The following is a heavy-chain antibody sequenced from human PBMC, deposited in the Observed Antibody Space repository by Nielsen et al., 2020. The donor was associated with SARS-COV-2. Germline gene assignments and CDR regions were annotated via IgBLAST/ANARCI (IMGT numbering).Heavy chain of an antibody. Sequence: GSLRLSCAASGFTFSNAWRSWIRQPPGKGLEWIGEINHSGSTNYNPSLKSRVTISVDTSKNQFSLKLSSVTAADTAVYYCARVLVTMTVHFDYWGQGTLVTVSS. CDR3: ARVLVTMTVHFDY. D-gene: IGHD3-22*01. J-gene: IGHJ4*02. V-gene: IGHV4-34*01. CDR2: INHSGST. CDR1: GFTFSNAW.